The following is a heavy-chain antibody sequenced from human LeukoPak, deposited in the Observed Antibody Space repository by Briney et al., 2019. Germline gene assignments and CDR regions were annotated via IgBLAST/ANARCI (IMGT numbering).Heavy chain of an antibody. J-gene: IGHJ4*02. D-gene: IGHD4-17*01. CDR3: TNGDYGLWY. CDR2: IKGKTDGGTT. V-gene: IGHV3-15*01. CDR1: GFTFSNAW. Sequence: GGSLRLSCAASGFTFSNAWMSWVRQAPGKGLEWVGRIKGKTDGGTTDYAAPVKGRFTISRDDSKNTLYLQMNSLKTKDTAVYYCTNGDYGLWYWGQGTLVTVSS.